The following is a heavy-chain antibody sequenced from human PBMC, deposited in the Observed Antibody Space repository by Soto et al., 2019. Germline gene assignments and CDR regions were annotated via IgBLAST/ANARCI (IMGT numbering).Heavy chain of an antibody. J-gene: IGHJ4*02. CDR2: INSDGSST. V-gene: IGHV3-74*01. D-gene: IGHD3-3*01. CDR3: ARGGSDFWSGYDTSFDY. Sequence: EVQLVESGGGLVQPGGSLRLSCAASGFTFSSYWMHWVRQAPGKGLVWVSRINSDGSSTSYADSVKGRFTISRDNAKNTLYLQMNSLRAEDTAVYYCARGGSDFWSGYDTSFDYWGQGTLVTVSS. CDR1: GFTFSSYW.